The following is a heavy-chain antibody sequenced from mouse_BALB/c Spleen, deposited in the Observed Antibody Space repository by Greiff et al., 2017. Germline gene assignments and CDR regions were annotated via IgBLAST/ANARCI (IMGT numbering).Heavy chain of an antibody. CDR1: GYTFTDYA. J-gene: IGHJ2*01. Sequence: QVQLKQSGAELVRPGVSVKISCKGSGYTFTDYAMHWVKQSHAKSLEWIGVISTYYGDASYNQKFKGKSTMTVDKSSSTAYMELARLTSEDSAIYYCARRSSYGNYYFDYWGQGTTLTVSS. V-gene: IGHV1S137*01. CDR2: ISTYYGDA. D-gene: IGHD2-1*01. CDR3: ARRSSYGNYYFDY.